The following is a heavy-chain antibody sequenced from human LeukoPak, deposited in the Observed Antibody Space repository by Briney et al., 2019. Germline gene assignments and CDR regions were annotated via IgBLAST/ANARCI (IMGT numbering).Heavy chain of an antibody. CDR3: ARSRAYYDILTGYPHLDAFDI. CDR2: ISAYNGNT. Sequence: GASVKVSCKASGYTFTCYGISWVRQAPGQGLEWMGWISAYNGNTNYAQKLQGRVTMTTDTSTSTAYMELRSLRSDDTAVYYCARSRAYYDILTGYPHLDAFDIWGQGTMVTVSS. J-gene: IGHJ3*02. D-gene: IGHD3-9*01. V-gene: IGHV1-18*04. CDR1: GYTFTCYG.